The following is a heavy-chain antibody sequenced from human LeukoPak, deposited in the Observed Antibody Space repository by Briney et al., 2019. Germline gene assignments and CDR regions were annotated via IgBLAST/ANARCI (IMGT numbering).Heavy chain of an antibody. V-gene: IGHV4-38-2*02. Sequence: SETLSLTCTVSGYSISSGYYWGWIRQPPGKGLEWIGSIYHSGSTYYNPSLKSRVTISVDTSKNQFSLKLSSVTAADTAVYYCARAWMATKYYFDYWGQGTLVTVSS. CDR3: ARAWMATKYYFDY. CDR2: IYHSGST. D-gene: IGHD5-24*01. CDR1: GYSISSGYY. J-gene: IGHJ4*02.